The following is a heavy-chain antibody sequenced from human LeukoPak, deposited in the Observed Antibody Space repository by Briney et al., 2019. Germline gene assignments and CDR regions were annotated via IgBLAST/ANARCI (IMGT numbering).Heavy chain of an antibody. D-gene: IGHD1-26*01. CDR2: IHYSGGT. CDR3: ASLYSGSYDTGSFDYFNY. CDR1: GGSINSYY. V-gene: IGHV4-59*01. J-gene: IGHJ4*02. Sequence: SETLSLTCTVSGGSINSYYWSWTRQPPGKGLEWIGYIHYSGGTNYNPSLKSRVTISVDTSKNQFSLKLSSVTAADTAVYYCASLYSGSYDTGSFDYFNYWGQGTLVTVSS.